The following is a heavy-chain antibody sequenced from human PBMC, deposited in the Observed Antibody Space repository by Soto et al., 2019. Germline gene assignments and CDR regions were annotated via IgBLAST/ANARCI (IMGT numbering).Heavy chain of an antibody. CDR3: ASTYYDYVWGRAFRYFDY. Sequence: SETLSLTCTVSGVSISSSSYYCGWIRQPPGKGLEWIGSIYYSGSTYYNPSLKSRVTISVDTSKNQFSLKLSSVTAADTAVYYCASTYYDYVWGRAFRYFDYWGQGTLVIVSS. CDR1: GVSISSSSYY. D-gene: IGHD3-16*01. J-gene: IGHJ4*02. CDR2: IYYSGST. V-gene: IGHV4-39*01.